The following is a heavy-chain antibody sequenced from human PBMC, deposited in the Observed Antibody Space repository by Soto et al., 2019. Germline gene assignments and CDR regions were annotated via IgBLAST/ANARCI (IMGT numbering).Heavy chain of an antibody. CDR2: ITYDGSNK. CDR1: GFNFDNYG. CDR3: AKDRVGGTFYTPLGF. D-gene: IGHD1-7*01. J-gene: IGHJ4*02. Sequence: GGSLRLSXQASGFNFDNYGMHWVRQAPGKGLEWVAVITYDGSNKYYADSVKGRFTISRDNSKNTLSLHLTTLKPEDTAVYHCAKDRVGGTFYTPLGFWGQGTLVTVSS. V-gene: IGHV3-30*18.